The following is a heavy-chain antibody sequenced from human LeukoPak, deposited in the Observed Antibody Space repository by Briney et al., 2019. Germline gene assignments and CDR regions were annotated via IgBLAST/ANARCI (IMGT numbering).Heavy chain of an antibody. CDR1: GGSFSGYY. D-gene: IGHD2-2*01. CDR2: INHSGST. J-gene: IGHJ6*02. V-gene: IGHV4-34*01. CDR3: ARGGPSYCSSTSCYQYYYYGMDV. Sequence: SQTLSPTCAVYGGSFSGYYWSSIRQPPGKGLEWIGEINHSGSTNYNPSLKSRVTISVDTSKNQFSLKLSSVTAADTAVYYCARGGPSYCSSTSCYQYYYYGMDVWGQGTTVTVSS.